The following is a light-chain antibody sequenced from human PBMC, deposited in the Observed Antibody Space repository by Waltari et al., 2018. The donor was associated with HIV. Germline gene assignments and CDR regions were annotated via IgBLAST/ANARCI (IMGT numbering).Light chain of an antibody. CDR1: QDISSY. V-gene: IGKV1-33*01. CDR2: DAS. CDR3: QQYDNLLT. Sequence: DIQMTQSPSSLSASVGDRVTITCQASQDISSYLHWYQQKPGKAPKLLIYDASNLETGVPSRVSGSGSGTDFTFTISSLQPEDIATYYCQQYDNLLTFGGGTKVEIK. J-gene: IGKJ4*01.